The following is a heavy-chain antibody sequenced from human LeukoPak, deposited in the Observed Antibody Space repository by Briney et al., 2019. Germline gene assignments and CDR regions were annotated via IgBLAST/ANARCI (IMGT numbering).Heavy chain of an antibody. V-gene: IGHV4-61*02. D-gene: IGHD3-22*01. Sequence: SETLSLTCTVSGGSISSDNYYWSWIRQPTGKGLEWIGRIYTSGSTNYNPTLRSRVTISADTSKNQLSLKLSSVTAADMAVYYCARESDLSHYDRTDYWGQGTLVTVSS. J-gene: IGHJ4*02. CDR3: ARESDLSHYDRTDY. CDR2: IYTSGST. CDR1: GGSISSDNYY.